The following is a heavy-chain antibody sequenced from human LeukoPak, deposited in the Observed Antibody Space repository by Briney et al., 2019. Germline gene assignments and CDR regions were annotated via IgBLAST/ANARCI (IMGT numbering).Heavy chain of an antibody. CDR1: GFTFSSYE. J-gene: IGHJ4*02. CDR2: ISSSGSTI. D-gene: IGHD5-18*01. Sequence: GGSLRLSCAASGFTFSSYEMNWVRQAPGKGLEWVSYISSSGSTIYYADSVKGRFTISRDNAKNSLYLQINSLRVDDTAVYYCARAIASYGDSAYWGQGTLVSVSS. CDR3: ARAIASYGDSAY. V-gene: IGHV3-48*03.